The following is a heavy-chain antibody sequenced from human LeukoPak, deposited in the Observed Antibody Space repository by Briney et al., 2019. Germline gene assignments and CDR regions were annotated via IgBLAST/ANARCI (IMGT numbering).Heavy chain of an antibody. D-gene: IGHD3-9*01. V-gene: IGHV3-23*01. J-gene: IGHJ6*03. CDR3: AKVGILTGPYYYYMDV. CDR1: DFSFITYA. CDR2: IAGRGDAT. Sequence: SGGSLRLSCAGSDFSFITYAMSWVRQAPGKGLEWVSTIAGRGDATYYADSVRGRFTISRDNSKNTLYLQMNSLRAEDTAVYYCAKVGILTGPYYYYMDVWGKGTTVTISS.